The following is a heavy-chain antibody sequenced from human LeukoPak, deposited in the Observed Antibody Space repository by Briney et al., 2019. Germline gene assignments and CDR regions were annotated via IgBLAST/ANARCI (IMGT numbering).Heavy chain of an antibody. CDR2: ISAYNGNT. Sequence: ASVKVSCKASGYTFTSYGISWVRQAPGQGLEWMEWISAYNGNTNYAQKLQGRVTMTTDTSTSTAYMELRSLRSDDTAVYYCASGYILTGSDAFDIWGQGTMVTVSS. CDR3: ASGYILTGSDAFDI. J-gene: IGHJ3*02. CDR1: GYTFTSYG. D-gene: IGHD3-9*01. V-gene: IGHV1-18*01.